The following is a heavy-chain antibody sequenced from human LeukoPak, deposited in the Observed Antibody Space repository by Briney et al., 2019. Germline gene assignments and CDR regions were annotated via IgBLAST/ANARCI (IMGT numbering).Heavy chain of an antibody. Sequence: PSETLSLTCTVSGGSINRSGYYWGWIRQSPEKGLEWIGTVYYSGATYYSPSLKSRLNISLDTSKSQFFLRLTSVTASDTGVYYCARHVPYCSDTSCSLDYYYMDVWGKGTTVTVSS. J-gene: IGHJ6*03. CDR2: VYYSGAT. CDR3: ARHVPYCSDTSCSLDYYYMDV. CDR1: GGSINRSGYY. V-gene: IGHV4-39*01. D-gene: IGHD2-2*01.